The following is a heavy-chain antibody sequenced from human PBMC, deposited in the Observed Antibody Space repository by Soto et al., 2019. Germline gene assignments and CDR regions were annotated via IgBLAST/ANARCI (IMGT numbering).Heavy chain of an antibody. CDR1: GFTFSSYS. J-gene: IGHJ6*03. CDR2: ISSGSSTI. Sequence: GSLRLSCAASGFTFSSYSMNWVRQAPGKGLEWVSYISSGSSTIYYEDSVKGRFTISRDNAKNSLYLQMNSLRAEDTAVYYCARGLHCSSTSCYDLPYYYYYMDVWGKGTTVTVSS. CDR3: ARGLHCSSTSCYDLPYYYYYMDV. V-gene: IGHV3-48*01. D-gene: IGHD2-2*01.